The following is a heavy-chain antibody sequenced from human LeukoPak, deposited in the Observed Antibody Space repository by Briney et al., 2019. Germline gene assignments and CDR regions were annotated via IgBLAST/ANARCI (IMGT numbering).Heavy chain of an antibody. V-gene: IGHV3-23*01. D-gene: IGHD6-19*01. CDR3: AKVVRQWLVEGLYFDY. CDR2: LSGGDGST. Sequence: GGSLRLSCATSGFIFNIHGMSWVRQAPGKGLEWVSFLSGGDGSTYYADSVKGRFTISRDNSKNTLYLQMNSLRAEDTAVYYCAKVVRQWLVEGLYFDYWGQGTLVTVSS. CDR1: GFIFNIHG. J-gene: IGHJ4*02.